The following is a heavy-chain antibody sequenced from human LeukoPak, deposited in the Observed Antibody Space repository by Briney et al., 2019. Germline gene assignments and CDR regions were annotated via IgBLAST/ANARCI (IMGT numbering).Heavy chain of an antibody. D-gene: IGHD3-10*01. J-gene: IGHJ4*02. CDR2: ISAYNGNT. CDR1: GYTFTSYG. V-gene: IGHV1-18*01. Sequence: ASVKVSCKASGYTFTSYGISWVRQAPGQGLEWMGWISAYNGNTNYAQKLQGRVTMTIDTSTSTAYMELRSLRSDDTAVYYCAREAWTIWFGDPERYFEKWGQGTLVTVAS. CDR3: AREAWTIWFGDPERYFEK.